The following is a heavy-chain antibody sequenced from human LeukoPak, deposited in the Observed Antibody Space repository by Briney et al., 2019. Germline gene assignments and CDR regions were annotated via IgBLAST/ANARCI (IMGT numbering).Heavy chain of an antibody. CDR1: GGSFSGYY. Sequence: HSETLSLTCAVYGGSFSGYYWSWIRQRPGKGLEWIGEINHSGSTNYNPSLKSRVTISVDTSKNQFSLKLSSVTAADTAVYYCASFYCSSTSCSDYYGMDVWGQGTTVTVSS. D-gene: IGHD2-2*01. CDR2: INHSGST. CDR3: ASFYCSSTSCSDYYGMDV. V-gene: IGHV4-34*01. J-gene: IGHJ6*02.